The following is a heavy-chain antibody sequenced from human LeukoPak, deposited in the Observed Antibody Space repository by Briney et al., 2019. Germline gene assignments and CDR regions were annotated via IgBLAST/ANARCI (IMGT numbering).Heavy chain of an antibody. CDR1: GGTFSSYA. D-gene: IGHD3-22*01. CDR2: IIPIFGTA. V-gene: IGHV1-69*05. J-gene: IGHJ5*02. CDR3: ARDKKDYYDSSGYYTSPGFDP. Sequence: ASVKVSCKASGGTFSSYAISWVRQAPGQGLEWMGRIIPIFGTANYAQKFQGRVTITTDESTSTAYMELSGLRSEDTAVYYCARDKKDYYDSSGYYTSPGFDPWGQGTLVTVSS.